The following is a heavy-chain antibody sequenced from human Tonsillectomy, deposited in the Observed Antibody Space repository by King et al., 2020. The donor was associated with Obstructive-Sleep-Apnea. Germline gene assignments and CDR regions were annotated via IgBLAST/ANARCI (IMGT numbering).Heavy chain of an antibody. J-gene: IGHJ4*02. Sequence: VQLVESGAEVKKPGESLKISCKGSGSSFANYCIGWVRQMPGKGLEWMGIIYLGDSETEYSPSFQGQVTISVDKSISTAYLQWSSLKASDTAMYYCACSSNNWQKDYWGQGTLVTVSS. V-gene: IGHV5-51*01. D-gene: IGHD1-20*01. CDR2: IYLGDSET. CDR3: ACSSNNWQKDY. CDR1: GSSFANYC.